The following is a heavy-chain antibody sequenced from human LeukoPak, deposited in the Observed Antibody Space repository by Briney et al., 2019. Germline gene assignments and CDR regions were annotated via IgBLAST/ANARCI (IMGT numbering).Heavy chain of an antibody. CDR1: GYSFTSYW. J-gene: IGHJ4*02. V-gene: IGHV5-51*01. Sequence: GESLKISCKGSGYSFTSYWIGWVRQMPGKGLEWMGIIYPSDSDTRYSPSFQGQVTISADKSISTAYLQWSSLKASDTAMYYCARLGVRDYDILTGYYIFPDYWGQGTLVTVSS. CDR3: ARLGVRDYDILTGYYIFPDY. CDR2: IYPSDSDT. D-gene: IGHD3-9*01.